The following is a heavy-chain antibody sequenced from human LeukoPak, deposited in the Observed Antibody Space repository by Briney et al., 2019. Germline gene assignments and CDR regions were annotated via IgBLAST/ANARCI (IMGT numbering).Heavy chain of an antibody. CDR1: GFTFSNYW. J-gene: IGHJ4*02. Sequence: GGSLRLSCAASGFTFSNYWMSWVRQAPGKGLEWVADIKRDGSEKHYVDSVKGRFTISRDDAKNSLYLQTNSLRAEDTAVYYCALNMIGGQIFDFWGQGTLVTVSS. CDR2: IKRDGSEK. CDR3: ALNMIGGQIFDF. D-gene: IGHD3-16*01. V-gene: IGHV3-7*01.